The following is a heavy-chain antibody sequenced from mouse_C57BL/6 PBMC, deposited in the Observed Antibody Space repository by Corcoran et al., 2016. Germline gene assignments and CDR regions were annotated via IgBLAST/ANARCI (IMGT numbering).Heavy chain of an antibody. Sequence: QIQLVQSGPELKKPGETVKISCKASGYTFTTYGMSWVKQAPGKGLKWMGRINTYSGVPTYADDFKGRFAFSLETSASTAYLQINNLKNEDTATYFCARRLTGYFDYWGQGTTLTVSS. V-gene: IGHV9-3*01. CDR3: ARRLTGYFDY. CDR2: INTYSGVP. CDR1: GYTFTTYG. J-gene: IGHJ2*01. D-gene: IGHD4-1*01.